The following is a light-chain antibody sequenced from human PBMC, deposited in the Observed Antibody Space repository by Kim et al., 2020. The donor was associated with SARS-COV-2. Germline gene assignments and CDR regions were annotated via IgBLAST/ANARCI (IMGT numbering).Light chain of an antibody. V-gene: IGKV1-17*02. J-gene: IGKJ1*01. CDR1: QGIRND. Sequence: ASVGDRFTITGRASQGIRNDLDCYQQKPEKAPKRLIYAASSLQSGVPSRFSCSGSGTEFTLTISNLQPVDFATYNCLQHNSYPWTFGQGPKVVIK. CDR3: LQHNSYPWT. CDR2: AAS.